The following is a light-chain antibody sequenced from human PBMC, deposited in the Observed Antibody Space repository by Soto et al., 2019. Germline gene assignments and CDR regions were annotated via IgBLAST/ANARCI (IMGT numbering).Light chain of an antibody. CDR3: QQYNSYWT. J-gene: IGKJ1*01. Sequence: DTPMTQSPSTLSACVGDRVAITCRASQSISSWLAWYQQKPGKAPKLLIYDASSLESGVPARFSGSGSGTEFTLTISSLQPDDFATYYCQQYNSYWTFGQGTKVDIK. V-gene: IGKV1-5*01. CDR2: DAS. CDR1: QSISSW.